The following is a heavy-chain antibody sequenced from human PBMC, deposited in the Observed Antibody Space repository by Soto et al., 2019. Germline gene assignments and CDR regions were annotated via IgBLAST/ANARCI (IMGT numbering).Heavy chain of an antibody. CDR1: GFSLSNDRMG. V-gene: IGHV2-26*01. D-gene: IGHD6-19*01. Sequence: QVTLKESGPVLVKPTETLMLTCTVTGFSLSNDRMGVSWIRQPPGKALEWLAHIFSNDEKSYSTSLKSRLTLSKDTSKSQVVLTMTNMDPVDTATYYCARILGDEQWLVRDWGQGTLVTVSS. CDR3: ARILGDEQWLVRD. J-gene: IGHJ4*02. CDR2: IFSNDEK.